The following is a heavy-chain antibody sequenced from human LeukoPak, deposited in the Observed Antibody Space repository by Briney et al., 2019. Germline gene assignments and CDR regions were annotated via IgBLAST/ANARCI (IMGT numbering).Heavy chain of an antibody. CDR1: GFIFSSYA. CDR3: AKGDTVFRGGPDY. D-gene: IGHD3-10*01. CDR2: ISSDGRHI. V-gene: IGHV3-30*04. J-gene: IGHJ4*02. Sequence: GRSLRLSCAASGFIFSSYAVHWVRQAPGKGLEWVAVISSDGRHIFYADSVKGRFTISRDNSKNTLYLQMNSLRAEDTAFYYCAKGDTVFRGGPDYWGQGTLVTVSS.